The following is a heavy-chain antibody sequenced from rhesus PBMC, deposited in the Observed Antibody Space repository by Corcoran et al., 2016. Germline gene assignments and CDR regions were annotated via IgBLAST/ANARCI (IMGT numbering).Heavy chain of an antibody. J-gene: IGHJ4*01. Sequence: QVQLQESGPGLVKPSETLSLTCAVSGYSISSGYGWSWIRQPPGQGLEWIGYIGGSSGSTNYNPSLKSRVTISKDTSKNQFSLKLSSVTAADTAVYYCAREYYSGSYYFAYWGQGVLVTVSS. D-gene: IGHD3-16*01. CDR2: IGGSSGST. CDR1: GYSISSGYG. CDR3: AREYYSGSYYFAY. V-gene: IGHV4-127*01.